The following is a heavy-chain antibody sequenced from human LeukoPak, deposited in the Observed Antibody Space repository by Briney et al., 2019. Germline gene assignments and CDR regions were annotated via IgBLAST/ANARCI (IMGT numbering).Heavy chain of an antibody. J-gene: IGHJ4*02. Sequence: PGGSLRLSCAASGFTFFSYWMRWVRQAPGKGLEWVSSISSSSSYIYYADSVKGRFTISRDNAKNSLYLQMNNLRADDTALYFCAKAADTNYFRYGDYWGQGTLVTVSS. CDR3: AKAADTNYFRYGDY. CDR1: GFTFFSYW. D-gene: IGHD1-7*01. V-gene: IGHV3-21*04. CDR2: ISSSSSYI.